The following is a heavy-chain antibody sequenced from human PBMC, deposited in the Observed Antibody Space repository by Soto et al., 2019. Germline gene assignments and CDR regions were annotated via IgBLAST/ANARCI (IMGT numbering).Heavy chain of an antibody. D-gene: IGHD2-21*02. J-gene: IGHJ4*02. Sequence: ASVKVSCKSSGFPFNTYYLHWVRQAPGQGLEWMGMIHPSGGGSTYAQKFLGRVTMTMDSSTSTVFMELTSLRSADTAVYYCARGGHIAVVTDSFDSWGQGTLVTVSS. V-gene: IGHV1-46*02. CDR3: ARGGHIAVVTDSFDS. CDR2: IHPSGGGS. CDR1: GFPFNTYY.